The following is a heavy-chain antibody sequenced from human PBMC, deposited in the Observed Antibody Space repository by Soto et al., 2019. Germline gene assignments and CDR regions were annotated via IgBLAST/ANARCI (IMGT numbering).Heavy chain of an antibody. D-gene: IGHD3-22*01. CDR1: GLTFSSDG. CDR2: IWYDGSNK. Sequence: GESLNISCAASGLTFSSDGMHLVRQAPGKGLEWVAVIWYDGSNKYYADSVKGRFTISRDNSKNTLYLQMNSLRAEDTAVNYCARDQYYDSSGYTGYWGQGTLVTV. CDR3: ARDQYYDSSGYTGY. V-gene: IGHV3-33*01. J-gene: IGHJ4*02.